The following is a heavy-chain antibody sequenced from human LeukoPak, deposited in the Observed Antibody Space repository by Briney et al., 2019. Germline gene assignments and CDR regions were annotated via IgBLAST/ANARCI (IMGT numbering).Heavy chain of an antibody. CDR1: GGSFSGYY. Sequence: SETLSLTCAVYGGSFSGYYWSWIRQPPGKGLEWIGEINHSGSTNYNPSLKSRVTISVDTSKNQFSLKLSSVTAADTAVYYCARTPHSMISSRNYFDYWGQGTLVTVSS. CDR3: ARTPHSMISSRNYFDY. J-gene: IGHJ4*02. D-gene: IGHD3-22*01. CDR2: INHSGST. V-gene: IGHV4-34*01.